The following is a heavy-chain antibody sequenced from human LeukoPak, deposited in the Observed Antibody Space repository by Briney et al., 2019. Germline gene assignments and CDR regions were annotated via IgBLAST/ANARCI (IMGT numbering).Heavy chain of an antibody. D-gene: IGHD6-13*01. V-gene: IGHV3-30*03. CDR2: ISYDGSNK. CDR3: ARGAIAAVGFDY. J-gene: IGHJ4*02. Sequence: PGGSLRLSCAAAEFSFTRRGLHWVRQAPGKGLEWVAVISYDGSNKYYADSVKGRFTISRDNSKNTLYLQMNSVKAEYTVVYYCARGAIAAVGFDYWGEGTLVTVSS. CDR1: EFSFTRRG.